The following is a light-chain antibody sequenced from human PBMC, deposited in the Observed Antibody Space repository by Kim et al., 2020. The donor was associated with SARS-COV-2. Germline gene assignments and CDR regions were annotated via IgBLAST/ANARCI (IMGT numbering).Light chain of an antibody. Sequence: GKTVTISCTRSSGSIDDNYVQWYQQRPGGVPTTVIYEDDQRPSRVSDRFSGSIDNSSNSASLTISGLRTEDEADYYCQSYNRDNVLFGGGTKLTVL. CDR3: QSYNRDNVL. V-gene: IGLV6-57*03. J-gene: IGLJ2*01. CDR2: EDD. CDR1: SGSIDDNY.